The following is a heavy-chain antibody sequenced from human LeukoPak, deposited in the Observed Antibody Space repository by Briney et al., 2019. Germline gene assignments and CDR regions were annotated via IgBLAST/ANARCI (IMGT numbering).Heavy chain of an antibody. CDR3: ARVRKGIAAAGSIFGAFDI. CDR1: GYTFTSYG. J-gene: IGHJ3*02. D-gene: IGHD6-13*01. Sequence: ASVKVSCKASGYTFTSYGISWVRQAPGQGLEWMGWISAYNGNTNYAQKLQGRVTMTTDTSTSTAYMELSSLRSEDTAVYYCARVRKGIAAAGSIFGAFDIWGQGTMVTVSS. V-gene: IGHV1-18*01. CDR2: ISAYNGNT.